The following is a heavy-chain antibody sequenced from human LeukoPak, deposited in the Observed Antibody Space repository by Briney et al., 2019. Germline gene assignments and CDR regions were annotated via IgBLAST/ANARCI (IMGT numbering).Heavy chain of an antibody. D-gene: IGHD1-1*01. CDR1: GGSISRYY. J-gene: IGHJ5*02. V-gene: IGHV4-59*08. CDR3: ARWVGIRRGNWNDFQNWFDP. Sequence: SETLSLTCTVSGGSISRYYWSSMRPPPGRGREWVGHIYYSGSTYYNPSLKSRVTISVDTSKNQFSLKLSSVTAADTAVYYCARWVGIRRGNWNDFQNWFDPWGQGTLVTVSS. CDR2: IYYSGST.